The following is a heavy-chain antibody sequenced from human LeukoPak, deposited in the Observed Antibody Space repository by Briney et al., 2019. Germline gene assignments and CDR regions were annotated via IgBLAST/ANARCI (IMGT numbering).Heavy chain of an antibody. CDR2: IYYSGST. CDR1: GGSISSYY. CDR3: ARVPAGRGYSGYDPMYYFDY. V-gene: IGHV4-59*01. Sequence: SETLSLTCTVSGGSISSYYWSWIRQPPGKGLGWIGYIYYSGSTNYNPSLKSRVTISVDTSKNQFSLKLSSVTAADTAVYYCARVPAGRGYSGYDPMYYFDYWGQGTLVTVSS. J-gene: IGHJ4*02. D-gene: IGHD5-12*01.